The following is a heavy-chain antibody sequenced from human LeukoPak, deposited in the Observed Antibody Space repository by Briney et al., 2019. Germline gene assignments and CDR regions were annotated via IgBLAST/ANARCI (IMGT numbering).Heavy chain of an antibody. CDR3: ARDLGVGATDY. V-gene: IGHV1-18*01. CDR1: GYTFTSYD. J-gene: IGHJ4*02. CDR2: ISAYNGNT. Sequence: GASVKVSCKASGYTFTSYDINWVRQATGQGLEWMGWISAYNGNTNYAQKLQGRVTMTTDTSTSTAYMELSRLRSDDTAVYYCARDLGVGATDYWGQGTLVTVSS. D-gene: IGHD1-26*01.